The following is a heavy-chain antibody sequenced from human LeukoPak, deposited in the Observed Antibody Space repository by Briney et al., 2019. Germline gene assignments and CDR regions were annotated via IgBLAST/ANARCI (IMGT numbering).Heavy chain of an antibody. V-gene: IGHV3-30-3*01. CDR2: ISYDGSNK. CDR1: GFTFSSYA. CDR3: VRDLGERSGH. J-gene: IGHJ4*02. D-gene: IGHD3-16*01. Sequence: GGSLRLSCAASGFTFSSYAMHWVRQAPGKGLEWVAVISYDGSNKYYADSVKGRFTISRDNSKNTLYLQMNSLRAEDTAVYYCVRDLGERSGHWGQGTLVTVSS.